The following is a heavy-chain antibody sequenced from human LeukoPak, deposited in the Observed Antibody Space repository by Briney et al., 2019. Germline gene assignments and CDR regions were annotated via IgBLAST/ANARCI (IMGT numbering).Heavy chain of an antibody. D-gene: IGHD1-20*01. CDR3: ARDITGTSDDDY. CDR1: GYIFTGYY. Sequence: ASVKVSCKASGYIFTGYYMHWVRQAPGQGLEWMGWINPNSGGTNYAQKFQGRVTMTRDTSISTAYMELSRLRSDDTAVYYCARDITGTSDDDYWGQGTLVTVSS. J-gene: IGHJ4*02. V-gene: IGHV1-2*02. CDR2: INPNSGGT.